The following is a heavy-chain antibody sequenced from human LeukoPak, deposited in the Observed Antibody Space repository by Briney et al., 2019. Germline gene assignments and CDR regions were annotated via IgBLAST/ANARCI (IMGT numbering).Heavy chain of an antibody. V-gene: IGHV3-21*01. CDR3: SRDERVKDIVVVVVTAPMMDYYYGGTTV. Sequence: GGSLCLTCAVSGCTISSCGKNWVRQAPGKGLEWVSSISSSSSYIYYADSVKGRFTISRDNAKNSLYLQMNSLRAEDTAVYYSSRDERVKDIVVVVVTAPMMDYYYGGTTVWGQGTTVTVSS. CDR1: GCTISSCG. CDR2: ISSSSSYI. D-gene: IGHD2-15*01. J-gene: IGHJ6*01.